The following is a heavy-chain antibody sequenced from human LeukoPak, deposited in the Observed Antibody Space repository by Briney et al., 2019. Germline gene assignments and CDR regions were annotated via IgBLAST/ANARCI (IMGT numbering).Heavy chain of an antibody. CDR3: VRAVGAVAGPGDWFDP. D-gene: IGHD6-19*01. CDR2: FYYTGDT. Sequence: SETLSLTCNVSGGSITTSSFYWGWIRQTPGKGLEWIGTFYYTGDTYYNRSLKRRATIAVDTSKDQFFLGLSSVTAADTAVYYCVRAVGAVAGPGDWFDPWGPGTLVTVSS. V-gene: IGHV4-39*01. J-gene: IGHJ5*02. CDR1: GGSITTSSFY.